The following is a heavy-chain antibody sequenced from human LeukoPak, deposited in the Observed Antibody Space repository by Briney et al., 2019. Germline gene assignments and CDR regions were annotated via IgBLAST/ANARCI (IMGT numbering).Heavy chain of an antibody. V-gene: IGHV4-38-2*02. J-gene: IGHJ4*02. D-gene: IGHD6-13*01. CDR1: GYSISSGYY. CDR3: ATSYDSTWGRDFDY. CDR2: IYTSGST. Sequence: KPSETLSLTCTVSGYSISSGYYWGWIRQPPGKGLEWIGSIYTSGSTHYNPSLKSRVTLSIDTSKNQFSLRLSSVTAADTAVYYCATSYDSTWGRDFDYWGQGTLVTVSP.